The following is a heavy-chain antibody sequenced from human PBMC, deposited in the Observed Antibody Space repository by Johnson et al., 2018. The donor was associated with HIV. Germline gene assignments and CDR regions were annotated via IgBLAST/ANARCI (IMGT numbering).Heavy chain of an antibody. CDR2: IRYDGSNK. CDR1: GFTFSSYG. D-gene: IGHD4-17*01. V-gene: IGHV3-30*02. CDR3: AREETTAPAAFDI. J-gene: IGHJ3*02. Sequence: QEKLVESGGGLVKPGGSLRLSCAASGFTFSSYGMHWVRQAPGKGLEWVAFIRYDGSNKYYADSVKGRFTISRDNSKNTLYLQMGNLRADDMAVYYCAREETTAPAAFDIWGQGTMVTVSS.